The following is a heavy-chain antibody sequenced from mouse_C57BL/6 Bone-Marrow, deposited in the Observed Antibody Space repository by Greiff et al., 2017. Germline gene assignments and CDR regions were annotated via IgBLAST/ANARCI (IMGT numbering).Heavy chain of an antibody. CDR3: DRAGRWLPHYFDY. Sequence: EVKVVESGGGLVKPGGSLKLSCAASGFTFSSYAMSWVRQTPEKRLEWVATISDGGSYTYYPDNVKGRFTISRDNAKNNLYLQMSHLKSEDTAMYYCDRAGRWLPHYFDYWGQGTTLTVSS. V-gene: IGHV5-4*03. CDR2: ISDGGSYT. D-gene: IGHD2-3*01. CDR1: GFTFSSYA. J-gene: IGHJ2*01.